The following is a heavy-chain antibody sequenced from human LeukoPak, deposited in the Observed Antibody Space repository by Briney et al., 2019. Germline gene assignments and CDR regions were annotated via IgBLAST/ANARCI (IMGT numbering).Heavy chain of an antibody. V-gene: IGHV4-59*08. Sequence: PSETLSLTCTVSGGSISSYYWSWIRQPPGKGLEWIGYIYYSGSTNYNPSLKSRVTISVDTSKNQFSLKLSSVTAADTAVYYCARHRFIAVAGDAFDIWGQGTIVTVSS. CDR3: ARHRFIAVAGDAFDI. J-gene: IGHJ3*02. CDR2: IYYSGST. CDR1: GGSISSYY. D-gene: IGHD6-19*01.